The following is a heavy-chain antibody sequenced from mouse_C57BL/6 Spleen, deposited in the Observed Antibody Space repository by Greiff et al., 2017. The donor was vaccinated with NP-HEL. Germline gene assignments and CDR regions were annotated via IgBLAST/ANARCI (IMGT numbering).Heavy chain of an antibody. J-gene: IGHJ3*01. D-gene: IGHD4-1*01. CDR2: IHPHSGST. V-gene: IGHV1-64*01. CDR3: AREELGRRGFAD. Sequence: QVQLKQPGAGLVKPGASVKLSCKASGFTFTSYWMHWVQPCPGQGLEWLGLIHPHSGSTNYNEKFSSKATLTVDKSSSTAYIQLSSLTSEDSAVYYCAREELGRRGFADRGQGTLVTASA. CDR1: GFTFTSYW.